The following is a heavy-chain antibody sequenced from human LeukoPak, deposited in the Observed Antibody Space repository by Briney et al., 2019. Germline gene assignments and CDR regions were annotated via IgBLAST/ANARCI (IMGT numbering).Heavy chain of an antibody. J-gene: IGHJ4*02. CDR1: GFTFSSDY. CDR3: AREHWFGELGT. CDR2: IKEDGGEQ. Sequence: SGGSLRLSCAASGFTFSSDYMSWVRQAPGKGLEWVANIKEDGGEQNYADSVKGRFTITRDNAKGTLFLQMNSLRAEDTALYYCAREHWFGELGTWGQGTLVSVSS. D-gene: IGHD3-10*01. V-gene: IGHV3-7*01.